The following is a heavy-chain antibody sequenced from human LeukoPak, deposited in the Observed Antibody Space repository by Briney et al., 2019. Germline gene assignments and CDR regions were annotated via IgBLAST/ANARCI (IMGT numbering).Heavy chain of an antibody. CDR3: AKLFGYYYDSSGYYPDY. CDR1: GFTFSNYA. J-gene: IGHJ4*02. CDR2: ISGSGGST. Sequence: GGSLRLSCVASGFTFSNYAMSWVRQAPGKGLEWVSVISGSGGSTYYADSVKGRFTISRDNFKNTLYLQMNNLRAEDTAVYYCAKLFGYYYDSSGYYPDYWGQGTLVTVSS. D-gene: IGHD3-22*01. V-gene: IGHV3-23*01.